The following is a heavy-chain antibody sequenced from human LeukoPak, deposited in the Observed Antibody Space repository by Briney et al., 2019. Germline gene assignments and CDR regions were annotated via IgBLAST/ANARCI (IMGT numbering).Heavy chain of an antibody. Sequence: GGSLRLPCAASGFTFSSYSMNWVRQAPGKGLEWVSSITSSSSYMYYADSVKGRFTISRDNAKNSLYLQMNSLRAEDTAVYYCARGGLWLGYWGQGTLVTVSS. D-gene: IGHD5-18*01. J-gene: IGHJ4*02. CDR3: ARGGLWLGY. CDR1: GFTFSSYS. CDR2: ITSSSSYM. V-gene: IGHV3-21*01.